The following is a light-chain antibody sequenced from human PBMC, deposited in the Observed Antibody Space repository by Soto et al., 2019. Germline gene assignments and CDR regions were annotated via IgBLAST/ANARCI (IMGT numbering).Light chain of an antibody. J-gene: IGKJ5*01. CDR1: QSVSSY. Sequence: EVVLTQSPVTLSLSPGERATLSCRASQSVSSYLAWYQQKPGQAPRLLIYDISNRATGIPDRFSGSGSGTDLNLTISRLEPDDFAVYYCQQRNDWQVTCGQGTRLEIK. CDR3: QQRNDWQVT. CDR2: DIS. V-gene: IGKV3-11*01.